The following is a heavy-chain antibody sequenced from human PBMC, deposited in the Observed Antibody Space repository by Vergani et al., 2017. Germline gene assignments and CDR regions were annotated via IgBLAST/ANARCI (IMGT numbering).Heavy chain of an antibody. CDR2: ISAYNGNT. CDR3: AGDPDIVVVPAAPYYFYYYGMDV. D-gene: IGHD2-2*01. CDR1: GYTFTSYG. Sequence: QVQLVQSGAEVKKPGASVKVSCKASGYTFTSYGISWVRQAPGQGLEWMGWISAYNGNTNYAQKLQGRVTMTTDTSTSTAYMELRSLRSDDTAVYYCAGDPDIVVVPAAPYYFYYYGMDVWGQGNTVTVSS. J-gene: IGHJ6*02. V-gene: IGHV1-18*04.